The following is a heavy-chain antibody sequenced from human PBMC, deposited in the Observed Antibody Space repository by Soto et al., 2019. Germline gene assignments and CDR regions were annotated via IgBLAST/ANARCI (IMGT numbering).Heavy chain of an antibody. D-gene: IGHD3-10*01. CDR2: INAGNGNT. Sequence: ASVKVSCKASGYTFTSYALHWVRQAPGQRLEWMGWINAGNGNTKYSQKFQGRVTITRDTSASTAYMELSSLRSEDTAVYYCARGGRFGESDYWGQGTLVTVSS. CDR1: GYTFTSYA. V-gene: IGHV1-3*01. CDR3: ARGGRFGESDY. J-gene: IGHJ4*02.